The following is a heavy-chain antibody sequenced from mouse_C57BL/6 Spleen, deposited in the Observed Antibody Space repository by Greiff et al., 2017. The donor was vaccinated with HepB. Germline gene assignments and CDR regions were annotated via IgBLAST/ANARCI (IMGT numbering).Heavy chain of an antibody. CDR3: ARALITTVVAGAMDY. J-gene: IGHJ4*01. Sequence: VQRVESGAELARPGASVKLSCKASGYTFTSYGISWVKQRTGQGLEWIGEIYPRSGNTYYNEKFKGKATLTADKSSSTAYMELRSLTSEDSAVYFCARALITTVVAGAMDYWGQGTSVTVSS. D-gene: IGHD1-1*01. V-gene: IGHV1-81*01. CDR1: GYTFTSYG. CDR2: IYPRSGNT.